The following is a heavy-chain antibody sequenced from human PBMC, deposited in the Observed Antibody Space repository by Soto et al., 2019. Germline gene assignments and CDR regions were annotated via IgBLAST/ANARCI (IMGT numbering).Heavy chain of an antibody. CDR3: ARGGNYYGLDV. CDR2: IYHSGST. J-gene: IGHJ6*02. D-gene: IGHD3-16*01. V-gene: IGHV4-30-2*01. CDR1: GGSISSGGYS. Sequence: SETLSLTCAVSGGSISSGGYSWSWIRQPPGKGLEWIGYIYHSGSTYYNPSLKSRVTISVDRSKNQFSLKLSSVTAADTAVYYCARGGNYYGLDVWGQGTTVTVSS.